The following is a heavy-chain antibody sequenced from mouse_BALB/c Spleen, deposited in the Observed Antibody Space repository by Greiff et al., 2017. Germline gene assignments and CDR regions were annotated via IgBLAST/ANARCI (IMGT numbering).Heavy chain of an antibody. V-gene: IGHV3-2*02. CDR3: ASMITPSWFAY. CDR1: GYSITSDYA. Sequence: EVQLQQSGPGLVKPSQSLSLTCTVTGYSITSDYAWNWIRQFPGNNLEWMGYISYSGSTSYNPSLKSRISITRDTSKNQFFLQLNSVTTEDTATYYCASMITPSWFAYWGQGTLVTVSA. J-gene: IGHJ3*01. CDR2: ISYSGST. D-gene: IGHD2-4*01.